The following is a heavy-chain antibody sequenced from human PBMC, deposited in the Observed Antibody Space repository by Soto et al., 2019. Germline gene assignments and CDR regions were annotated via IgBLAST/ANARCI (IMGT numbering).Heavy chain of an antibody. Sequence: QVQLQESGPGLVKPSQTLSLTCTVSGGSISSGAYYWSWIRQHPGKGLEWIGYIYYSGSTYYNPSPKSRVTISVDTSKNQFSLKLSSVTAADTAVYYCARTPYYYGSGSYSPDYYYYGMDVWGQGTTVTVSS. D-gene: IGHD3-10*01. V-gene: IGHV4-31*03. CDR2: IYYSGST. CDR3: ARTPYYYGSGSYSPDYYYYGMDV. CDR1: GGSISSGAYY. J-gene: IGHJ6*02.